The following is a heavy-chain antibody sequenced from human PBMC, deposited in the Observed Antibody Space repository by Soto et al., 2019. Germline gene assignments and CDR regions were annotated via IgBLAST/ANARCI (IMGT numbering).Heavy chain of an antibody. D-gene: IGHD6-13*01. Sequence: EVQLVESGGGLVQPGGSLRLSCAASGFTFSSYSMNWVRQAPGKGLEWVSYISSSSSTIYYADFVKGRFTISRDNAKNSLYLQMNSLRAEDTAVYYCARGEGIAAAGITFDIWGQGTMVTVSS. CDR3: ARGEGIAAAGITFDI. V-gene: IGHV3-48*01. CDR1: GFTFSSYS. CDR2: ISSSSSTI. J-gene: IGHJ3*02.